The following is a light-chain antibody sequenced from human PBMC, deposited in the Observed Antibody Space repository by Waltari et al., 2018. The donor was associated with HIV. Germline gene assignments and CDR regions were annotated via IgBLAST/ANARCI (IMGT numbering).Light chain of an antibody. V-gene: IGKV1-33*01. CDR3: KQPDRLWN. Sequence: DIRLTQSPVSLSSYPGEIVPITCQASHDIKNHLNWYVQRPGKPPEVLLYDTSILESGVPSRFSGRRAGTDFILTISSLQPEDIGMYYCKQPDRLWNFGPGTKVEI. J-gene: IGKJ3*01. CDR1: HDIKNH. CDR2: DTS.